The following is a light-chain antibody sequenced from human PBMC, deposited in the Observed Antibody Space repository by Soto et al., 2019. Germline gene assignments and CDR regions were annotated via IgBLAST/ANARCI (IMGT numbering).Light chain of an antibody. CDR3: SEYTSATTYV. CDR1: SSDVGAYNY. V-gene: IGLV2-14*01. J-gene: IGLJ1*01. Sequence: QSVPTQPAPVSGSPGQSINISCTGTSSDVGAYNYDSWYQQYPGEAPKVIIYDGSHRPAGVSKRVSGSKSGNTASLTISGLQTLDEAGYYSSEYTSATTYVFGPGTKVPV. CDR2: DGS.